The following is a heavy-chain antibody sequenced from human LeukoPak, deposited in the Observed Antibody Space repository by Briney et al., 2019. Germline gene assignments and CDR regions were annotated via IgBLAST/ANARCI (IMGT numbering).Heavy chain of an antibody. CDR3: ARLVGATEAFDI. D-gene: IGHD1-26*01. J-gene: IGHJ3*02. CDR1: SGSISTYH. Sequence: SETLSLTCTVSSGSISTYHWTWIRMTQGQGTEWIGYIYYSCATTYNPSLTSRVTMSVDTSTNQISFTLTSATAADTAIYYCARLVGATEAFDIWGPGTMVTVSS. CDR2: IYYSCAT. V-gene: IGHV4-59*01.